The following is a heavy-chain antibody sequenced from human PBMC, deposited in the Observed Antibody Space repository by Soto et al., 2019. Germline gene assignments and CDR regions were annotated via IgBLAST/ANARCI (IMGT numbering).Heavy chain of an antibody. V-gene: IGHV3-21*01. CDR1: GFTFSSYS. CDR2: ISSSSSYI. Sequence: EVQLVECGGGLVKPGESLRLTCAASGFTFSSYSMNWVRQAPGKGLEWVSSISSSSSYIYYADSLKGRFTISRDNAKNSLYLQMNSLRAEDTAVYYCARDPLGSSWFFDYWGQGTLVTVSS. CDR3: ARDPLGSSWFFDY. J-gene: IGHJ4*02. D-gene: IGHD6-13*01.